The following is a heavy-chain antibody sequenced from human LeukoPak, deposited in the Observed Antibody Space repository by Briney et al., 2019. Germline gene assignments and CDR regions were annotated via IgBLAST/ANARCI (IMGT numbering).Heavy chain of an antibody. CDR3: ARDYRYYFAY. CDR2: ISGPTI. CDR1: GFTFSAYT. Sequence: PGGSLRLSCAPSGFTFSAYTMNWVRQAPGKGLEWVSYISGPTISYAHSVKGRFTISRDNAKNALSLQMDRLRDGHTAVYYFARDYRYYFAYSGQGSLVTVSS. D-gene: IGHD3-16*02. J-gene: IGHJ4*02. V-gene: IGHV3-48*02.